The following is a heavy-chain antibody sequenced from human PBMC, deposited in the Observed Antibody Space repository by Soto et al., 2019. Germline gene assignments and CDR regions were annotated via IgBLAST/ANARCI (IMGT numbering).Heavy chain of an antibody. CDR3: ARERPDGARLDP. CDR2: IYHSGST. V-gene: IGHV4-30-4*01. Sequence: QVQLQESGPGLVKPSQTLSLTCTVSGGSISSGDYYWSWIRQPPGKGLEWIGYIYHSGSTYYNPSPTSRVXLXVXXSKNQFSLKLSSVTAADTAVYYCARERPDGARLDPWGQGALVTVSS. CDR1: GGSISSGDYY. D-gene: IGHD6-6*01. J-gene: IGHJ5*02.